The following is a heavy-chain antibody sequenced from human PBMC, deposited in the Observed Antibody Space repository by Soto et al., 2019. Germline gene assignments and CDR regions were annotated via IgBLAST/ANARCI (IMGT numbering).Heavy chain of an antibody. J-gene: IGHJ4*02. CDR3: ARAPTTVTTGYYFDY. Sequence: QVQLVESGGGVVQPGRSPRLSCAASGFTFSSYALHWVRQAPGKGLEWVAVISYDGSNKYYADPVKGRFTISRDNSKNTLYLQMNSLRAEDTAVYYCARAPTTVTTGYYFDYWGQGTLVTVSS. D-gene: IGHD4-4*01. CDR2: ISYDGSNK. CDR1: GFTFSSYA. V-gene: IGHV3-30-3*01.